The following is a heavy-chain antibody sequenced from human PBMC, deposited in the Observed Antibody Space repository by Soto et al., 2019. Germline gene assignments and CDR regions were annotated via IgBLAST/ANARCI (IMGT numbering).Heavy chain of an antibody. CDR3: ARIASAGTSYYFDE. D-gene: IGHD6-13*01. CDR2: IIPIFGTA. Sequence: SVKVSCTASGGTFSSYAISWVRQAPGQGLEWMGGIIPIFGTANYAQKFQGRVTITADESTSTAYMELSSLRSEDTAVYYCARIASAGTSYYFDEWGQGTLVSVSS. V-gene: IGHV1-69*13. J-gene: IGHJ4*02. CDR1: GGTFSSYA.